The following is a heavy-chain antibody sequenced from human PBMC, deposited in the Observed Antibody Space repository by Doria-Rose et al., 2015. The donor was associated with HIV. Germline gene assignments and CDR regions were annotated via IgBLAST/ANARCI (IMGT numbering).Heavy chain of an antibody. D-gene: IGHD3-16*01. CDR1: GFTLSTYA. CDR3: AKDPRFKYGGAFDI. V-gene: IGHV3-30*18. Sequence: QVQLVQSGGDMVQPGRSLRLSCAASGFTLSTYAMHWVRQAPGKGLEWVAVIPNDGSNKFYADSVKGRFTISRDNSRNTLYLQMNSLRVEDTAVYYCAKDPRFKYGGAFDIWGRGTMVTVSS. CDR2: IPNDGSNK. J-gene: IGHJ3*02.